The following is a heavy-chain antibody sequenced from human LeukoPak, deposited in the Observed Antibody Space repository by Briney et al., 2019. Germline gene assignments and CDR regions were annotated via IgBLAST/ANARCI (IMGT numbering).Heavy chain of an antibody. CDR2: ISAYNGNT. J-gene: IGHJ4*02. Sequence: ASVKVSCKASGYTFTSYGISWARQAPGQGLEWMGWISAYNGNTNYAQKLQGRVTMTTDTSTSTAYMELRSLRSDDTAVYYCARVGYDSSGHYPRYFDYWGQGTLVTVSS. CDR3: ARVGYDSSGHYPRYFDY. D-gene: IGHD3-22*01. V-gene: IGHV1-18*01. CDR1: GYTFTSYG.